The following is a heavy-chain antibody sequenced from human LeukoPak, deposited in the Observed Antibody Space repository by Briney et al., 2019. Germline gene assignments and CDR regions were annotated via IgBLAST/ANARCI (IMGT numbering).Heavy chain of an antibody. CDR2: INSDGSST. CDR1: GFTFSSYW. J-gene: IGHJ6*02. CDR3: ARDQTYYDFWSGYSAYYYGMDV. V-gene: IGHV3-74*01. Sequence: PGGSLRLSCAASGFTFSSYWMHWVRHAPGKGLVWVSRINSDGSSTSYADSVKGRFTISRDNAKNTLYLQMNSLRAEDTAVYYCARDQTYYDFWSGYSAYYYGMDVWGQGTTVTVSS. D-gene: IGHD3-3*01.